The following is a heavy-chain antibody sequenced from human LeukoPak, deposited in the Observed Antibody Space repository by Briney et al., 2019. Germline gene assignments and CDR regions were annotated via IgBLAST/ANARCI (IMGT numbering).Heavy chain of an antibody. Sequence: SETLSLTCTVSGGSISSSSYYWGWIRQPPGKGLEWIGSIYYGGSTYYNPSLKSRVAISVDTSKNQFSLKLSSVTAADTAVYYCARPTGYSSGWHFFDYWGQGTLVTVSS. D-gene: IGHD6-19*01. CDR2: IYYGGST. V-gene: IGHV4-39*01. CDR3: ARPTGYSSGWHFFDY. CDR1: GGSISSSSYY. J-gene: IGHJ4*02.